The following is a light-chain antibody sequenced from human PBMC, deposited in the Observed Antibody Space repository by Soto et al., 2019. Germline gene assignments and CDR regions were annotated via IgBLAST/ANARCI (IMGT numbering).Light chain of an antibody. J-gene: IGKJ2*01. V-gene: IGKV4-1*01. CDR2: WAS. Sequence: DIVMTQSPDSLAVPLGERATINCKSSQSVLYSSNNKNYLVWYQQKPGQPPKLLIYWASTRESGVPDRFSGSGSGTDFTLTISSLQAEDVAVYYCQQYYSTPTFGQGTKLEIK. CDR1: QSVLYSSNNKNY. CDR3: QQYYSTPT.